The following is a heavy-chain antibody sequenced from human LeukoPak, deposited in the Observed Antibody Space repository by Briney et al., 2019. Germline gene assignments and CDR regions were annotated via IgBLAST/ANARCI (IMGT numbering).Heavy chain of an antibody. Sequence: ASVKVSCKASGYTFTGYYMHWVRQAPGQGLEWMGRINPNSGGTNYAQKFQGWVTMTRDTSISTAYMELSRLRSDDTAVYYCARDLDYGGNLDFGYWGQGTLVTVSS. CDR3: ARDLDYGGNLDFGY. V-gene: IGHV1-2*04. CDR2: INPNSGGT. D-gene: IGHD4-23*01. J-gene: IGHJ4*02. CDR1: GYTFTGYY.